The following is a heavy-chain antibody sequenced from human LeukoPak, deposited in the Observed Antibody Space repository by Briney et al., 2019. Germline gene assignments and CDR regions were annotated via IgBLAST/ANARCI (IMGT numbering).Heavy chain of an antibody. J-gene: IGHJ4*02. Sequence: GGSLRLSCAASGFTFSDYYMSWIRQAPGKGLEWVSYISSSGSTIYYADSVKGRFTISRDNAKNSLYLQMNSLRAEDTAVYYCATSPTIFGVVIPYFDYWGQGTLVTVSS. CDR2: ISSSGSTI. V-gene: IGHV3-11*01. CDR1: GFTFSDYY. CDR3: ATSPTIFGVVIPYFDY. D-gene: IGHD3-3*01.